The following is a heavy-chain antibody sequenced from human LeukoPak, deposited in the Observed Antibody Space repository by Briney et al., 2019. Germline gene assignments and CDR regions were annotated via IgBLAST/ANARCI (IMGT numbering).Heavy chain of an antibody. D-gene: IGHD2-21*02. CDR1: GDSIRSYY. CDR3: ARFAFCGANCWYYFAH. J-gene: IGHJ4*02. CDR2: IYSSGGT. V-gene: IGHV4-4*09. Sequence: WETLSLTCTVSGDSIRSYYWSWIRQSPEKGLEWIGTIYSSGGTLYNPSLQSRVTMSLDRSKSQFSLKLSSVTAADMAVYYCARFAFCGANCWYYFAHWGPGALITVSS.